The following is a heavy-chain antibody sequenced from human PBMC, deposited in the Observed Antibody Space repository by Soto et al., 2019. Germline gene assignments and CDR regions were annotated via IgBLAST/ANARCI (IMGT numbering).Heavy chain of an antibody. D-gene: IGHD6-13*01. CDR3: ARARFSSRYSDNHGLDA. Sequence: SETLSLTCGVSGGSISSGDYSWSWIGQPPGKGLEWIGYIYRSGSAFYNPSLKSRVTISVDRAKNQFSLKVSSVTAAATAVYYCARARFSSRYSDNHGLDAWGQGTTVTVSS. J-gene: IGHJ6*02. CDR1: GGSISSGDYS. V-gene: IGHV4-30-2*01. CDR2: IYRSGSA.